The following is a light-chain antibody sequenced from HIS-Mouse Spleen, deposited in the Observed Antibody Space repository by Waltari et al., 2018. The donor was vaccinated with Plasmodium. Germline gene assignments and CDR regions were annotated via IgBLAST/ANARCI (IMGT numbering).Light chain of an antibody. V-gene: IGLV2-11*01. J-gene: IGLJ1*01. CDR3: CSYAGSYTYV. CDR2: DFS. CDR1: SRDVGGYNY. Sequence: QSALTTPRSVYGSPGQSVTISCTGTSRDVGGYNYVSWYQQPPGKAPKLMIYDFSKRPSGVPERFSGSKSGNTASLTISGLQAEDEADYYCCSYAGSYTYVFGTGTKVTVL.